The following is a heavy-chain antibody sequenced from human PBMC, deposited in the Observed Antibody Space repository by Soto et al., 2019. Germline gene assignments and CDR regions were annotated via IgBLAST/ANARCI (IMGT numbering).Heavy chain of an antibody. CDR2: IYYSGST. CDR3: ARDAVDWNAFDI. Sequence: SETLSLTCTVSGGSISSYYWSWIRQPPGKGLEWIGYIYYSGSTNYNPSLKSRVTISVDTSKNQFSLKLSSVTAADTAVYYCARDAVDWNAFDIWGQGTMVTVSS. J-gene: IGHJ3*02. V-gene: IGHV4-59*01. CDR1: GGSISSYY. D-gene: IGHD3-9*01.